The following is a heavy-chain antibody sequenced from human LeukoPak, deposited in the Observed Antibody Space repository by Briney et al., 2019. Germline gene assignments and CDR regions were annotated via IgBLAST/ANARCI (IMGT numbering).Heavy chain of an antibody. CDR3: VRESSGDAFDI. V-gene: IGHV3-53*05. Sequence: GGSLRRSGSASGFTVSSDYMSWVRPAPGQGLEWVSVVYSGGNTYYADSVKGRFTISRDISKNTLYLQMNSLRSEDTAVYYCVRESSGDAFDIWGQGTMVTVSS. CDR1: GFTVSSDY. J-gene: IGHJ3*02. CDR2: VYSGGNT.